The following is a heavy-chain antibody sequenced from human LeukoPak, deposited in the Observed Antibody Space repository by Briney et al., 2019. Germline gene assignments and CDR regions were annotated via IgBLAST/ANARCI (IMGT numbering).Heavy chain of an antibody. J-gene: IGHJ4*02. Sequence: GGSLRLSCAASGFTFISYEMNWVRQAPGKGLEWVSYISTSGTTIYYADSVKGRFTISRDNAKNSLYLQVDSLRAEDTAVYYCARALPSRRYYFDYWGQGTLVTVSS. CDR3: ARALPSRRYYFDY. V-gene: IGHV3-48*03. CDR2: ISTSGTTI. CDR1: GFTFISYE. D-gene: IGHD6-13*01.